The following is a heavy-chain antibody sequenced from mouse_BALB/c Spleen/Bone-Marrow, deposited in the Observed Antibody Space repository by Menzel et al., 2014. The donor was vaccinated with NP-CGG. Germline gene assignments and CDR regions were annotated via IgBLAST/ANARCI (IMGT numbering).Heavy chain of an antibody. CDR2: INSNGGST. Sequence: RQTPDKRLELVASINSNGGSTYYPDSVKGRFTISRDNAKNTLSLQMSSLKSEDTAMYYCARGNYGNYVDYFDYWGQGTTLTVSS. CDR3: ARGNYGNYVDYFDY. V-gene: IGHV5-6-3*01. D-gene: IGHD2-1*01. J-gene: IGHJ2*01.